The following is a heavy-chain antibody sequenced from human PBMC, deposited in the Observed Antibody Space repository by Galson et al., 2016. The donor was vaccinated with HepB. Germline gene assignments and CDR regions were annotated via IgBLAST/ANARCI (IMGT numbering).Heavy chain of an antibody. CDR2: INPNSGGT. V-gene: IGHV1-2*02. J-gene: IGHJ1*01. Sequence: SVKVSCKGSGYTFTNYGISWVRQAPGQGLEWMGWINPNSGGTNYAQKFQGRVTMTRDTSISTAYMELSRLRSDDTAVFYCARDAGPIAEYFQHWGQGTLVTVSS. CDR3: ARDAGPIAEYFQH. CDR1: GYTFTNYG. D-gene: IGHD6-13*01.